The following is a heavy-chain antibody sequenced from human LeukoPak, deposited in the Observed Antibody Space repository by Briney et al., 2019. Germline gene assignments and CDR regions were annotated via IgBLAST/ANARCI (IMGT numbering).Heavy chain of an antibody. Sequence: PGGSLRLSCAASGFTFSSYEMSSVRQAPGKGLEWVSYISSSGSTIYYADSVKGRFTISRDNAKNSLYLQMNSLRAEDTAVYYCASSNPHDYYGSGSYYHWGQGTLVTVSS. CDR3: ASSNPHDYYGSGSYYH. CDR2: ISSSGSTI. J-gene: IGHJ5*02. D-gene: IGHD3-10*01. CDR1: GFTFSSYE. V-gene: IGHV3-48*03.